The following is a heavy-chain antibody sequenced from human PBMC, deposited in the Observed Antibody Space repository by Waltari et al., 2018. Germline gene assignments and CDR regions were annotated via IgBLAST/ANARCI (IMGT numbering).Heavy chain of an antibody. D-gene: IGHD3-22*01. J-gene: IGHJ4*02. V-gene: IGHV3-53*01. CDR3: ARDRGYYDNSGSPIGGMHY. Sequence: TVSSNYINWVRQAPGRGLEWVSLITGGGTTYYADSVKGRFTISRDNTKNTFYLQMNSLRADDTAVYFCARDRGYYDNSGSPIGGMHYWGQGTLVTVSS. CDR2: ITGGGTT. CDR1: TVSSNY.